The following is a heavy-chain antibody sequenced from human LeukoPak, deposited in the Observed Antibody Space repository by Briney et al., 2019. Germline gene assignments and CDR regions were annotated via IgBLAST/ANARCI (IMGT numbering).Heavy chain of an antibody. CDR2: IRYDGSNK. J-gene: IGHJ6*03. CDR3: AKTYNWNDGGEYYYYYYMDV. CDR1: GFTFSSYG. Sequence: GESLRLSCAASGFTFSSYGMHWVRRAPGKGLEWVAFIRYDGSNKYYADSVKGRFTISRDNSKNTLYLQMNSLRAEDTAVYYCAKTYNWNDGGEYYYYYYMDVWGKGTTVTVSS. V-gene: IGHV3-30*02. D-gene: IGHD1-1*01.